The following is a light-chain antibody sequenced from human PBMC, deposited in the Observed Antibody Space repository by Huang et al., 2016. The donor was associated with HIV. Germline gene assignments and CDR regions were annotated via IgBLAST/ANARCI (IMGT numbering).Light chain of an antibody. CDR3: MQALQTPGT. Sequence: EIVMTQSPLSLSVTPGEPASISCRSSQSLLHSSGYIYLDWYLQKPGQSPQLLIYLGSNRASGVPCRFSGRASGTDFTLKISRVEAEDVGVYYCMQALQTPGTFGGGTKVEIK. J-gene: IGKJ4*01. CDR2: LGS. CDR1: QSLLHSSGYIY. V-gene: IGKV2-28*01.